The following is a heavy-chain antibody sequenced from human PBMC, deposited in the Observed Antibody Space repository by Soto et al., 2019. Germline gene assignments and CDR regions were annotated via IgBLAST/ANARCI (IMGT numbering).Heavy chain of an antibody. J-gene: IGHJ4*02. D-gene: IGHD2-15*01. CDR3: ARGGIPIGYCSGGSCPFGD. V-gene: IGHV4-31*03. Sequence: QVQLQESGPGLVKPSQTLSLTCTVSGGSISSGGYYWSWIRQHPGKGLEWIGYIYYSGSTYYNPSLKSRVTISVDTSKNQFSLKLSSVTAADTAVYYCARGGIPIGYCSGGSCPFGDWGQGTLVTVSS. CDR2: IYYSGST. CDR1: GGSISSGGYY.